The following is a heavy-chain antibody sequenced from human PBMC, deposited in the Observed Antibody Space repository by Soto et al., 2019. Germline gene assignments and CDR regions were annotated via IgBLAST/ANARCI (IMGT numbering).Heavy chain of an antibody. CDR1: GGSISSGGYY. CDR3: ARSKKGYSSNIGQRENWFDP. CDR2: IYYSGST. Sequence: SETLSLTCTVSGGSISSGGYYWSWIRQHPGKGLEWIGYIYYSGSTYYNPSLKSRVTISVDTSKNQFSLKLSSVTAADTAVYYCARSKKGYSSNIGQRENWFDPWGQGTLVTVSS. D-gene: IGHD6-13*01. V-gene: IGHV4-31*03. J-gene: IGHJ5*02.